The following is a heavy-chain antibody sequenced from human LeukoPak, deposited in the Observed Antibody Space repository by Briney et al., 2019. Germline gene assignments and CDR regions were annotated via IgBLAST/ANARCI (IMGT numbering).Heavy chain of an antibody. CDR1: GGSISSYY. D-gene: IGHD4-23*01. V-gene: IGHV4-59*01. CDR2: IYCSGST. CDR3: ARDIRYGGNSV. J-gene: IGHJ4*02. Sequence: SETLSLTCTVSGGSISSYYWSWIRQPPGKGLEWIGYIYCSGSTNCNPSLKSRVTISVDTSKNQFSLKLSSVTAADTAVYYCARDIRYGGNSVWGQGTLVTVSS.